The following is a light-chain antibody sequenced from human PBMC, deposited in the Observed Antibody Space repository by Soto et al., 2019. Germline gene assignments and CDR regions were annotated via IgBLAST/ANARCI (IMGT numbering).Light chain of an antibody. CDR2: EVN. J-gene: IGLJ1*01. CDR1: SSDVGGYTY. V-gene: IGLV2-14*01. Sequence: QSVLTQPASVSGSPRQSITISCTGASSDVGGYTYVSWYQQHPGKAPKLIIYEVNNRPSGVSHRFSGSKSGNTASLTISGLQAEDEADYYCSSYTCSSTLYVFGTGTKVTVL. CDR3: SSYTCSSTLYV.